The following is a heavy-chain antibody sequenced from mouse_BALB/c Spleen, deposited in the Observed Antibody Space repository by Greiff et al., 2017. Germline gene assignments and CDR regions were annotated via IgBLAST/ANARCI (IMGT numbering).Heavy chain of an antibody. CDR1: GFTFNTYG. Sequence: DVHLVESGGDLVKPGGSLKLSCAASGFTFNTYGMSWVRQTPDKRLEWVATISSGGGYTYYPDSVKGRFTISRDNAKNTLYLQMSSLKSEDTAMYYCARQWELRRLMDYWGQGTSVTVSS. J-gene: IGHJ4*01. V-gene: IGHV5-6*01. CDR3: ARQWELRRLMDY. CDR2: ISSGGGYT. D-gene: IGHD2-4*01.